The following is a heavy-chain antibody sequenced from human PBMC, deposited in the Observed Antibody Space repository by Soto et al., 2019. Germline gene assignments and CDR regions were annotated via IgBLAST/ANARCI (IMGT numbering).Heavy chain of an antibody. CDR1: GFTFSDYY. V-gene: IGHV3-11*01. D-gene: IGHD6-13*01. CDR3: ARDRIVAAAGTEFCAY. J-gene: IGHJ4*02. Sequence: GSLRLSCAASGFTFSDYYMSWIRQAPGKGLEWVSYISSSGSTIYYADSVKGRFTISRDNAKNSLYLQMNSLRAEDTAVYYCARDRIVAAAGTEFCAYWGQGTLVTVSS. CDR2: ISSSGSTI.